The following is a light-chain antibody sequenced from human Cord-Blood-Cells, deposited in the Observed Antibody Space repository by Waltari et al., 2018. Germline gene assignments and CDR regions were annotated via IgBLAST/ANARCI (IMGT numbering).Light chain of an antibody. J-gene: IGLJ2*01. CDR2: DVS. CDR3: CSYAGSYNVV. CDR1: SSDVACYNY. V-gene: IGLV2-11*01. Sequence: QSALTQPRSVSGSPGQSVTISCTGTSSDVACYNYVSWYQQHPGKAPKLMIYDVSTRPSGVPDLFSVSKSGNTASLTISGFQAEDEADYYCCSYAGSYNVVFGGGTKLTVL.